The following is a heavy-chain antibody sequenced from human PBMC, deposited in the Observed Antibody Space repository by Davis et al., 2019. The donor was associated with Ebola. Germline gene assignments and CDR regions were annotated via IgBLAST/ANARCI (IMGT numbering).Heavy chain of an antibody. CDR1: GGSISSYY. V-gene: IGHV4-4*07. D-gene: IGHD3-22*01. Sequence: PSETLSLTCTVSGGSISSYYWSWIRQPAGKGLEWIGRIYTSGSTNYNPSLKSRVTISVDTSKNQSSLKLSSVTAADTAVYYCARVTWAYYYDSSGYGRLYYFDYWGQGTLVTVSS. CDR2: IYTSGST. J-gene: IGHJ4*02. CDR3: ARVTWAYYYDSSGYGRLYYFDY.